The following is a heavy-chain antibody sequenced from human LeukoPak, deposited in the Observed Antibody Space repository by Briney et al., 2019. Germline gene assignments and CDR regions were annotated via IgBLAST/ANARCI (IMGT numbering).Heavy chain of an antibody. V-gene: IGHV4-34*01. Sequence: SETLSLTCAVFGGSLNDHYWIWIRQPPGRGLEWIGEINHFGTTKYNSSLKSRVTISIDASKKQFSLKLNSVTAADTALYYCARGFNYMDVWGKGTTVTV. CDR2: INHFGTT. CDR3: ARGFNYMDV. J-gene: IGHJ6*03. CDR1: GGSLNDHY.